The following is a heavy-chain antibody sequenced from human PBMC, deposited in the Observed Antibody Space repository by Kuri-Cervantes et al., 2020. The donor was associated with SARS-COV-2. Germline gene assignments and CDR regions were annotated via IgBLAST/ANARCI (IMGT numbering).Heavy chain of an antibody. CDR3: ASLLSNRGEYYFDY. J-gene: IGHJ4*02. CDR1: GYTFTSYG. CDR2: ISAYNGNT. Sequence: ASVKVSCKASGYTFTSYGISWVRQAPGQGLEWMGWISAYNGNTNYAQKLQGRVTMTTDTSTSTAYMELRSLRSADTAVYYCASLLSNRGEYYFDYWGQGTLVTVSS. V-gene: IGHV1-18*01. D-gene: IGHD3-16*02.